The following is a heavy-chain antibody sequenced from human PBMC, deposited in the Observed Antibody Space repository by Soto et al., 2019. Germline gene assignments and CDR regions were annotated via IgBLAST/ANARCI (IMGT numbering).Heavy chain of an antibody. CDR2: IHYSGST. Sequence: QVQLQESGPGLVKPSQTLSLTCTVSGGSISSGGYYWSWIRQHPGKGLEWIGYIHYSGSTYYNPSLKRRVTRXXDXSXXQFSLKLSSVTAADTAVYYCARDPRKAYDSSGLDVWGQGTLVTVSS. V-gene: IGHV4-31*03. J-gene: IGHJ4*02. CDR1: GGSISSGGYY. CDR3: ARDPRKAYDSSGLDV. D-gene: IGHD3-22*01.